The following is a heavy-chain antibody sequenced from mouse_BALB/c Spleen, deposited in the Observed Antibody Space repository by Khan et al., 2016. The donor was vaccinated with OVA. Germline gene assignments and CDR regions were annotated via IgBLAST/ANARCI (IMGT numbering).Heavy chain of an antibody. V-gene: IGHV14-3*02. CDR3: AGMPIK. Sequence: VQLQQSGAELVKPGATVKLSCTASGLNIKDTYMHWLKQWPEQGLEWIGRIDPANGTTKNDPKFQGKATITADTSSNTAYLQLTSLTSEDTAAYYGAGMPIKWGQGTTLTLSS. D-gene: IGHD1-3*01. CDR2: IDPANGTT. CDR1: GLNIKDTY. J-gene: IGHJ2*01.